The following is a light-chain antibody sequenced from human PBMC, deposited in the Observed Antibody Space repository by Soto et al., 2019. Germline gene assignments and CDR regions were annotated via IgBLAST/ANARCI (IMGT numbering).Light chain of an antibody. CDR2: SSD. CDR3: VSYRGSDTPV. V-gene: IGLV1-44*01. J-gene: IGLJ3*02. CDR1: SSNIARRS. Sequence: QLVLTQPPSASATPGQRVTISCSGSSSNIARRSVYWYQLLPGTAPKLLMYSSDLRPSGVPDRFSGSKSGTTASLTISGLQAEDEADYYCVSYRGSDTPVFGGGTKVTVL.